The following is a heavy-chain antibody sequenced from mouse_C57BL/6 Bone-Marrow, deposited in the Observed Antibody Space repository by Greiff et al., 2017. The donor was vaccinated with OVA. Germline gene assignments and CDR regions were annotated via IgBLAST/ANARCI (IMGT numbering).Heavy chain of an antibody. J-gene: IGHJ2*01. CDR3: ARDGGYSYY. D-gene: IGHD2-3*01. CDR2: ICPRGGNT. Sequence: QVQLMQSGAGLVRPGASVKLSCTASGFTFTSYGISWVKQSPGKGLEWVGEICPRGGNTYYTEKFKGRATLTADKSTSTAYLQLRSLTSEDTAVYFCARDGGYSYYWYRGTALTVSS. V-gene: IGHV1-81*01. CDR1: GFTFTSYG.